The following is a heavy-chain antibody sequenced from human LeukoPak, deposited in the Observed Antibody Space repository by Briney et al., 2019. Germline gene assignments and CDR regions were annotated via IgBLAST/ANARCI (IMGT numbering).Heavy chain of an antibody. CDR2: FDPEDGET. Sequence: ASVKVSCKVSGYTLTELSMHWVRQAPGKGLEWMGGFDPEDGETIYAQKFQGRVTMTEDTSTDTAYMELSSLRSEDTAVYYCATVRNYYDSSGYYYRDAFDIWGQGTMVTVSS. J-gene: IGHJ3*02. D-gene: IGHD3-22*01. CDR3: ATVRNYYDSSGYYYRDAFDI. CDR1: GYTLTELS. V-gene: IGHV1-24*01.